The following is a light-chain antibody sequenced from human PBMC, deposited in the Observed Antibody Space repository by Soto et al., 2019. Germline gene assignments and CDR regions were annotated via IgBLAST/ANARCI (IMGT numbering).Light chain of an antibody. V-gene: IGKV1-5*01. Sequence: IQRTQYTSTLSATSGDRFTITCRASQSISSWLAWYQHKPGKAPKVLIYDASNLESGVPSRFSGSGSGTEFTLTFSRLQPDDFATYYCQQYSSYWTFGQGTKVDIK. J-gene: IGKJ1*01. CDR2: DAS. CDR1: QSISSW. CDR3: QQYSSYWT.